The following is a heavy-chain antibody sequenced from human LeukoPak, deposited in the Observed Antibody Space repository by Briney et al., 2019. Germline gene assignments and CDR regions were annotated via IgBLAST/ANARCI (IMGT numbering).Heavy chain of an antibody. CDR3: ARGRFLQWSLNWFDP. Sequence: PSETLSLTCTVSGGSISSSSYYWGWIRQPPGKGLEWIGSIYYSGSTYYNPSLKSRVTISVDTSKNQFSLKLSSVTAADTAVYYCARGRFLQWSLNWFDPWGQGTLVTVSS. V-gene: IGHV4-39*01. J-gene: IGHJ5*02. CDR1: GGSISSSSYY. CDR2: IYYSGST. D-gene: IGHD3-3*01.